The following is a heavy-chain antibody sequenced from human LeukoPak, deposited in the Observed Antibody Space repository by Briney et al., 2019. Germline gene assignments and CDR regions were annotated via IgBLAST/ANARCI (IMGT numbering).Heavy chain of an antibody. J-gene: IGHJ5*02. Sequence: ASVKVSCKVSGYTLTELSMHWVRQAPGKGLEWMGGFDPEDGKIIYAQKFQGRVTMTEDTSTDTAFMELRSLRSEDTAVYYCATTFSLVRVFNSWGQGSQVTVSS. D-gene: IGHD3-10*01. V-gene: IGHV1-24*01. CDR3: ATTFSLVRVFNS. CDR2: FDPEDGKI. CDR1: GYTLTELS.